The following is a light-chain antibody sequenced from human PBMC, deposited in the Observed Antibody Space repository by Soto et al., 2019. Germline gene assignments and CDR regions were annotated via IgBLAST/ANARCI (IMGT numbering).Light chain of an antibody. CDR1: QSISSW. CDR3: QQYNSFWT. V-gene: IGKV1-5*01. CDR2: DAS. J-gene: IGKJ1*01. Sequence: DIQMTQSPPTLSASVGDRVTVTCRASQSISSWLAWYQQKPGKAPKLLIYDASSLETGVPARFSGGGSGTEFNLTISGLQPDDFATYYCQQYNSFWTFGQGTRVEIK.